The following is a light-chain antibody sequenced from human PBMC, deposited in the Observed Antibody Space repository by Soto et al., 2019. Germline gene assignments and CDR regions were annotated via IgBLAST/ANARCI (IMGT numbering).Light chain of an antibody. J-gene: IGKJ2*01. CDR3: QQYNSYPYN. CDR2: GAS. V-gene: IGKV3-20*01. CDR1: QSVSSIY. Sequence: EIALTQSPCTLSLSPGERATISCRSSQSVSSIYLAWYQQKPGQAPRLLIYGASSRATGIPDRFSGSGSGTDFTLTISRLEPDDFATYYCQQYNSYPYNCGQGTKGDI.